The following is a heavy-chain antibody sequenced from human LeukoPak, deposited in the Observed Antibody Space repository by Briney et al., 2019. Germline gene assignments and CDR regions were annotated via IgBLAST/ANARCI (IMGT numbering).Heavy chain of an antibody. J-gene: IGHJ4*01. V-gene: IGHV3-23*01. CDR3: VKVATGRAFDY. CDR1: GFTFSTYA. CDR2: LSGSGGDA. Sequence: GGSLRLSCAASGFTFSTYAMNWVRQPPGKGLEWVSALSGSGGDAYYADSVKGRFTISRDNSKNTLYLQMNSLRAEDTALYYCVKVATGRAFDYWGQGTLVTVSS.